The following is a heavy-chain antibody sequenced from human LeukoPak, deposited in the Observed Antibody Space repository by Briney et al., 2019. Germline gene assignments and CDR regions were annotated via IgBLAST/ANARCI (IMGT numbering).Heavy chain of an antibody. J-gene: IGHJ4*02. Sequence: SVKVSCKASGGTFSSYTISWVRQAPGQGLEWMGRIIPILGIANYAQKFQGRVTITADKTTSTAYMELSSLRSEDTAVYYCARGVVGATDDYWGQGTLVTVSS. V-gene: IGHV1-69*02. CDR2: IIPILGIA. D-gene: IGHD1-26*01. CDR1: GGTFSSYT. CDR3: ARGVVGATDDY.